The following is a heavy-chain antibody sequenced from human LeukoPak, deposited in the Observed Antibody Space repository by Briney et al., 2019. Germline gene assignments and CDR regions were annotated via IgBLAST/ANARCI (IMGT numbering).Heavy chain of an antibody. J-gene: IGHJ3*02. CDR3: AKEHIVVMTASGAFDI. CDR1: GFTFSGYG. CDR2: IRYDGSNK. Sequence: GGSLRLSCAASGFTFSGYGMHWVRQAPGKGLEWVTFIRYDGSNKFYADSVKGRFTISRDNSKNTVYLQMNSLRAEDTALYYCAKEHIVVMTASGAFDIWGQGTMVTVSS. V-gene: IGHV3-30*02. D-gene: IGHD2-21*02.